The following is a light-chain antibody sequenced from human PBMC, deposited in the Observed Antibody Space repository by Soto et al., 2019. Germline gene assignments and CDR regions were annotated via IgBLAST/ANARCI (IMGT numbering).Light chain of an antibody. Sequence: EVVLTQSPATLSLSPGERATLSCTASQSVTTYLAWYQQKPDQAPRLLIYDASTRATGIPARFSGSGSGTDFTLTISSLEPEDFAVYYCQQRSNWPPGVTFGPGTKVDI. CDR1: QSVTTY. V-gene: IGKV3-11*01. CDR2: DAS. CDR3: QQRSNWPPGVT. J-gene: IGKJ3*01.